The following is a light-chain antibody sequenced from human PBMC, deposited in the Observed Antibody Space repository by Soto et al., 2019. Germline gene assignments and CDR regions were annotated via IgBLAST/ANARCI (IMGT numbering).Light chain of an antibody. V-gene: IGLV1-47*02. CDR3: AAWDDSLSGQV. CDR2: SNN. CDR1: SSNIGSNY. Sequence: QLVLTQPPSASGTPGQRVTISCFGSSSNIGSNYVYWYQQLPGTAPKLLIYSNNQRPSGVPDRFSGSKSGTSASLAISGLRSEDEADYYCAAWDDSLSGQVFGGGTKLTVL. J-gene: IGLJ3*02.